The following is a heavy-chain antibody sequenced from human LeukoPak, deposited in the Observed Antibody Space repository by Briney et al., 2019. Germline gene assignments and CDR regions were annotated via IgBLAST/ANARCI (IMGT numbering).Heavy chain of an antibody. CDR1: GFTFSSYS. CDR3: ARSWLVYYWYYGMYV. J-gene: IGHJ6*02. CDR2: ISSSSSYI. D-gene: IGHD5/OR15-5a*01. Sequence: GGSLSLSCAASGFTFSSYSMNWVRQAPGKGLEWVSSISSSSSYIDYAVSVRGRFTISRDTAKNSMYLKMNSSRGEDTAVYYCARSWLVYYWYYGMYVWGQGTTVTVSS. V-gene: IGHV3-21*01.